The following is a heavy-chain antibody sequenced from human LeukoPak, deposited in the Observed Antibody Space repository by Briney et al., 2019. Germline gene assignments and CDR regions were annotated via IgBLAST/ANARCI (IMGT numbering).Heavy chain of an antibody. CDR3: AHFLVEAVAGTTYAEYLQH. D-gene: IGHD6-19*01. Sequence: SGPTLVNPTQTLTLTCTFSGFSLSTSGVGVGWIRQPPGKALEWLALIYWDDDKRYSPSLKSRLTITKDTSKNQVVLTMTNMDPVDTATYYCAHFLVEAVAGTTYAEYLQHWGQGTLVTVSS. V-gene: IGHV2-5*02. CDR2: IYWDDDK. CDR1: GFSLSTSGVG. J-gene: IGHJ1*01.